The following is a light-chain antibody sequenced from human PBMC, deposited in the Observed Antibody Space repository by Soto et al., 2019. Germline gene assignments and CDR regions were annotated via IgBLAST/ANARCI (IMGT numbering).Light chain of an antibody. CDR2: GAS. CDR1: QGIGNA. V-gene: IGKV1-6*01. Sequence: ATQRTQPPPPRFPFWGAEVPISSRASQGIGNALGWYQQKPGKPPKVLIYGASNLQSGVPPRFSGSGSGTDFTLAISSLQPEDSATYYCLQDINYPWTFGQGTKVDIK. CDR3: LQDINYPWT. J-gene: IGKJ1*01.